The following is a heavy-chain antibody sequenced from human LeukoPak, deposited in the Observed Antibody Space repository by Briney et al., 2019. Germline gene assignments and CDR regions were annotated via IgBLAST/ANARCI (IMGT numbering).Heavy chain of an antibody. V-gene: IGHV4-59*01. CDR1: GGSISSYY. D-gene: IGHD3-22*01. CDR3: ARVYYYDSSGYYYFDY. J-gene: IGHJ4*02. CDR2: IYYSGST. Sequence: SETLSLTCTVSGGSISSYYWSWIRQPPGKGLEWIGYIYYSGSTNYNPSLKSRVTISVDTSKNQFSLKLSSVTAADTAVYYCARVYYYDSSGYYYFDYWGQGTLVAVSS.